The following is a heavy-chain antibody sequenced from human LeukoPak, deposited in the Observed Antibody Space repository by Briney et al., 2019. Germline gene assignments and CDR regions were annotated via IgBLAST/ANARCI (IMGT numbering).Heavy chain of an antibody. J-gene: IGHJ4*02. CDR2: IYYSGST. D-gene: IGHD5-24*01. Sequence: SETLSLTCTVSGGSISSSSHYWGWIRQPPGKGLEWIGSIYYSGSTYYNPSLKSRVTISVDTSKNQFSLKLSSVTAADTAVYYCAKIGMAVFDYWGQGTLVTVSS. CDR1: GGSISSSSHY. CDR3: AKIGMAVFDY. V-gene: IGHV4-39*01.